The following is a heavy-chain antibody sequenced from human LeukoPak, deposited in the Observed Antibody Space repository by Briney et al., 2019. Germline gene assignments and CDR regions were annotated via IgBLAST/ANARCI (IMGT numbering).Heavy chain of an antibody. Sequence: GASVKVSCKASGYTFTSYGISWVRQAPGQGLEWMGIINPSGGSTSYAQKFQGRVTMTRDTSTSTVYMELSSLRSEDTAVYYCARAHHCSGGSCPLGYWGQGTLVTVSS. J-gene: IGHJ4*02. CDR3: ARAHHCSGGSCPLGY. V-gene: IGHV1-46*03. D-gene: IGHD2-15*01. CDR1: GYTFTSYG. CDR2: INPSGGST.